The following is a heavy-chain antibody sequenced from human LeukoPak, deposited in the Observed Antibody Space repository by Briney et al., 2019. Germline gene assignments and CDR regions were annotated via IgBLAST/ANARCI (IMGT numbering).Heavy chain of an antibody. V-gene: IGHV3-23*01. CDR3: AKAGYCSGGSCLKPLGY. CDR2: ISGSGGST. D-gene: IGHD2-15*01. J-gene: IGHJ4*02. Sequence: GGSLRLSCAASGFTFSDYYMSWIRQAPGKGLEWVSAISGSGGSTYYADSVKGRFTISRDNSKNTLYLQMNSLRAEDTAVYYCAKAGYCSGGSCLKPLGYWGQGTLVTVSS. CDR1: GFTFSDYY.